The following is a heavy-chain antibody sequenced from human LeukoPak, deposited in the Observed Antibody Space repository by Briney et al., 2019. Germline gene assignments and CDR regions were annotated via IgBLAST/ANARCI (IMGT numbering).Heavy chain of an antibody. J-gene: IGHJ4*02. CDR3: AGALGVVIGGYFDY. CDR1: GGSISSSNW. D-gene: IGHD3-3*01. CDR2: IYHSGST. V-gene: IGHV4-4*02. Sequence: SGTLSLTCAVSGGSISSSNWWSWVRQPPGKGLEWIGEIYHSGSTNYNPSLKSRVTISVDKSKNQFSLKLSSVTAADTAVYYCAGALGVVIGGYFDYWGQGTLVTVSS.